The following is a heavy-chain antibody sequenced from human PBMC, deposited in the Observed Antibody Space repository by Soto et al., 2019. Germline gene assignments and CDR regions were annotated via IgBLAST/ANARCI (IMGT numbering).Heavy chain of an antibody. V-gene: IGHV4-31*03. J-gene: IGHJ4*02. D-gene: IGHD5-18*01. CDR3: ARSGYSYGPNPLLY. CDR1: GGSISSGGYY. Sequence: QVQLQESGPGLLQPSQTLTLSFTVSGGSISSGGYYWSWIRQHPGKGLEWIGYIYYSGSTYYNPSLKSRVTISVDTSKNQFSLKLSSVTAADPAVYYCARSGYSYGPNPLLYWGQGTLVTVSS. CDR2: IYYSGST.